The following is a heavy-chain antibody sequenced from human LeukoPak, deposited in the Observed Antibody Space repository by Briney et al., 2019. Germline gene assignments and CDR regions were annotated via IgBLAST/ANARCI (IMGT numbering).Heavy chain of an antibody. CDR3: ARGMTYYYDSGGYSWYYYYYMDV. J-gene: IGHJ6*03. Sequence: ASVKVSCEASGGTFTSYYMHWVRQAPGQGLEWMGIINPSGGSTSYAQKFQGRVTMTRDTSTSTVYMELSSLRSEDTAVYYCARGMTYYYDSGGYSWYYYYYMDVWGKGTTVTVSS. V-gene: IGHV1-46*03. CDR2: INPSGGST. D-gene: IGHD3-22*01. CDR1: GGTFTSYY.